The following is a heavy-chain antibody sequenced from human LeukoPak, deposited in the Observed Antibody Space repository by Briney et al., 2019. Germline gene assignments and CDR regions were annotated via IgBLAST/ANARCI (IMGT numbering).Heavy chain of an antibody. J-gene: IGHJ4*02. Sequence: GGSLRLSCAASGFTFSSYSMNWVRQAPGKGLEWVSSISSSSSYIYYADSVKGRFTISRDNAKNSLYLQMNSLRAEDTAVYYCARRPSSGWPLDYWGQGTLVTVSS. CDR1: GFTFSSYS. CDR3: ARRPSSGWPLDY. CDR2: ISSSSSYI. V-gene: IGHV3-21*01. D-gene: IGHD6-19*01.